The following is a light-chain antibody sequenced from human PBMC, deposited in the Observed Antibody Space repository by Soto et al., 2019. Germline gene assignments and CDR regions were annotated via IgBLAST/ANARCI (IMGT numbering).Light chain of an antibody. CDR3: QQYNSYWT. CDR2: KAS. Sequence: DIQMTQSHSTLSASVGDRVTITCRASQSISSWLAWYQQKPGKAPKLLIYKASSLESGVPSRFSGSGYGTEFTRTISSLQPDDVATYYCQQYNSYWTFGQGTKVEIK. V-gene: IGKV1-5*03. CDR1: QSISSW. J-gene: IGKJ1*01.